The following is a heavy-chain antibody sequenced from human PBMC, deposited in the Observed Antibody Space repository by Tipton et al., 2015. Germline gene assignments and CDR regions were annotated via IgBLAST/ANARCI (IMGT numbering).Heavy chain of an antibody. J-gene: IGHJ6*02. Sequence: TLSLTCIVSSASISTGDDYWTWIRQLSGKGLEWIGYISKDGSAYYNPSLKSRVTISVDTSTNQFSLKLSSVTAADTAVYYCARGVGTAMVSGYYAMDVWGQGTTVTVSS. D-gene: IGHD5-18*01. V-gene: IGHV4-31*03. CDR2: ISKDGSA. CDR1: SASISTGDDY. CDR3: ARGVGTAMVSGYYAMDV.